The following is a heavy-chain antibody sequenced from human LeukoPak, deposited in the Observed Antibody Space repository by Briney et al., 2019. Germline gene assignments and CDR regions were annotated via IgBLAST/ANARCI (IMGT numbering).Heavy chain of an antibody. J-gene: IGHJ4*02. CDR3: ARSLGEANLYYFDY. CDR1: GFTFDDYG. Sequence: GGSLRLSCAASGFTFDDYGMSWVRQAPGKGLEWVSGINWNGGSTGYADSVKGRSTISRDNAKNSLYLQMNSLRAEDTALYHCARSLGEANLYYFDYWGQGTLVTVSS. CDR2: INWNGGST. V-gene: IGHV3-20*01. D-gene: IGHD2/OR15-2a*01.